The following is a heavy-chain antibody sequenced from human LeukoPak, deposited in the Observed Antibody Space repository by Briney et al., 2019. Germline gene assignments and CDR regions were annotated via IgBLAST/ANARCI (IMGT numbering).Heavy chain of an antibody. V-gene: IGHV3-30-3*01. CDR1: GFTFSSYA. Sequence: GGSLRLSCAASGFTFSSYAMHWVRQAPGKGLEWVAVISYDGSNKYYADSVKGRFTISRDNSENTLYLQMNSLRAEDTAVYYCARDPYYYDSSGCPDAFDIWGQGTMVTVSS. J-gene: IGHJ3*02. CDR2: ISYDGSNK. D-gene: IGHD3-22*01. CDR3: ARDPYYYDSSGCPDAFDI.